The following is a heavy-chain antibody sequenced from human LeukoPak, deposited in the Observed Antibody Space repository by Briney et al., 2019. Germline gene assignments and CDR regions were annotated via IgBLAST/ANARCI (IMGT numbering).Heavy chain of an antibody. Sequence: GGSLRLSCAASGFTFSSYAMSWVRQAPGKGLEWVSAISGSGGSTYYADSVKGRFTISRDNSKNTLYLQMNGLRAEDTAVYYCAKMDYDSSGYPYYWGQGTLVTVSS. CDR2: ISGSGGST. V-gene: IGHV3-23*01. CDR1: GFTFSSYA. CDR3: AKMDYDSSGYPYY. D-gene: IGHD3-22*01. J-gene: IGHJ4*02.